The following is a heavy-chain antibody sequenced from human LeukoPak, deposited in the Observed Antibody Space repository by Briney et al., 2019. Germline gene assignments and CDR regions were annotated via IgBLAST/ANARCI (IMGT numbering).Heavy chain of an antibody. V-gene: IGHV1-46*01. CDR1: RYTFTSDY. J-gene: IGHJ5*02. CDR3: ARGYYCSSTSCPGIFDP. D-gene: IGHD2-2*01. CDR2: INPSGGST. Sequence: ASVKVSCKASRYTFTSDYMHWVRQAPGQGLEWMGIINPSGGSTSYAQKFQGRVTMTRDTSTSTVYMELSSLRSEDTAVYYCARGYYCSSTSCPGIFDPWGQGTLVTVSS.